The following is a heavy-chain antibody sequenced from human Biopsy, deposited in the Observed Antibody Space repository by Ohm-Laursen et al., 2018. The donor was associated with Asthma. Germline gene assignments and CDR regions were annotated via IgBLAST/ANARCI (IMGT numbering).Heavy chain of an antibody. D-gene: IGHD4-17*01. CDR1: GFTFSTYG. Sequence: SLRLSCSASGFTFSTYGMHWVRQAPGKGLEWVAFISYDGSKKFITDSMKGRLSISRDNSKNTLFLQMGRLRPDDTALYYCAKDAHDYVSLIVSPQKNGIESWGQGTLVTVSS. V-gene: IGHV3-30*18. CDR2: ISYDGSKK. J-gene: IGHJ4*02. CDR3: AKDAHDYVSLIVSPQKNGIES.